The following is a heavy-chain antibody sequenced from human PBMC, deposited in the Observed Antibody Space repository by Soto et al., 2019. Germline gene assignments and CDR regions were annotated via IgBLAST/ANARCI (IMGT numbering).Heavy chain of an antibody. D-gene: IGHD3-10*01. J-gene: IGHJ5*02. CDR3: ARDLTMVRVNWFDP. CDR2: ISAYNGNT. CDR1: GYTITSYG. V-gene: IGHV1-18*01. Sequence: ASVTVSCQASGYTITSYGISWVRQAPGQGLEWMGWISAYNGNTNYAQKLQGRVTMTTDTSTSTAYMELRSLRSDDTAVYYCARDLTMVRVNWFDPWGQGTLVTVSS.